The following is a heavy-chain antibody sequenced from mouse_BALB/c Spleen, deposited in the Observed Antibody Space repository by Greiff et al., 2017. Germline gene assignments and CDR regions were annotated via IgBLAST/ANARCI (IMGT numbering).Heavy chain of an antibody. CDR2: ISNGGGST. V-gene: IGHV5-12-2*01. J-gene: IGHJ4*01. Sequence: DVKLVESGGGLVQPGGSLKLSCAASGFTFSSYTMSWVRQTPEKRLEWVADISNGGGSTYYPDTLKGRFTISRDNTKNTLYLQMSSLKSEDTAMYYCARHPVITTRGDYYAMDYWGQGTSVTVSS. D-gene: IGHD2-4*01. CDR3: ARHPVITTRGDYYAMDY. CDR1: GFTFSSYT.